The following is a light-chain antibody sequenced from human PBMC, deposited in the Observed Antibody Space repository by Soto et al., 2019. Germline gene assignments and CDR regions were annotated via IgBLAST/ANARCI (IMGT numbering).Light chain of an antibody. Sequence: DIQMTQSPSTLSASEGDRVTITCRASRSITTWLAWYQQKPGEAPKLLIYAASTLYGGVPSRFSGSGSGTDFALTITSLQAEDFATYYCQQLRMYPSTFGGGTKVEIK. CDR2: AAS. J-gene: IGKJ4*01. V-gene: IGKV1-5*01. CDR1: RSITTW. CDR3: QQLRMYPST.